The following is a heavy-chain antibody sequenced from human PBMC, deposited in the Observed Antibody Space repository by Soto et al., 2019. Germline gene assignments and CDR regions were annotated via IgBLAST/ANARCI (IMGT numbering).Heavy chain of an antibody. J-gene: IGHJ4*02. Sequence: GSLRLSCAASGFTFSSSGMHWVRQAPGKGLEWVAVISFHGSLIYYSDSVKGRFTISRDNSKNTLYLQMSSLRAEDTAVYYCERSSLIQLSDYWGQGNLVTVSS. CDR2: ISFHGSLI. V-gene: IGHV3-30*03. CDR3: ERSSLIQLSDY. CDR1: GFTFSSSG. D-gene: IGHD5-18*01.